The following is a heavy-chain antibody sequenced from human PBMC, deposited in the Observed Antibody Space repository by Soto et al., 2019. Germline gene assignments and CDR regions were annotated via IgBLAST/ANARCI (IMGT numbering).Heavy chain of an antibody. Sequence: GGSLRLSCEASGFTFSSYLMHWVRQAPGKGLVWVSRINSDGSSTSYADSVKGRFTISRDNAKNTLYLQMNSLRAEDTAVYYCARIYSSSWYTSDHDAFDIWGQGTMVTVSS. CDR2: INSDGSST. CDR3: ARIYSSSWYTSDHDAFDI. CDR1: GFTFSSYL. V-gene: IGHV3-74*01. J-gene: IGHJ3*02. D-gene: IGHD6-13*01.